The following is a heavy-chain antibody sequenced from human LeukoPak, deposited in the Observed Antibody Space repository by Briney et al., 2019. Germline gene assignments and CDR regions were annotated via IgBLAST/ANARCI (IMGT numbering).Heavy chain of an antibody. CDR2: ISGSGGST. J-gene: IGHJ4*02. CDR3: AKDREGLRYFDWLLYY. Sequence: GGSLRLSCAASGFTFSSYGMSWVRQAPGKGLEWVSAISGSGGSTYYADSVKDRFTISRDNSKNTLYLQMNSLRAEDTAVYYCAKDREGLRYFDWLLYYWGQGTLVTVSS. CDR1: GFTFSSYG. V-gene: IGHV3-23*01. D-gene: IGHD3-9*01.